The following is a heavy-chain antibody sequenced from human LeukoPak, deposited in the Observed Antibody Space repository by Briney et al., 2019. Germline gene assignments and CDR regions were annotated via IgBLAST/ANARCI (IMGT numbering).Heavy chain of an antibody. Sequence: GGSLRLSCAASGFTFSSYGMHWVRQAPGKGLEWVAFIRYDGSNKYYADSVKGRFTISRDNSKNTLYLQMNSLRAEDTAVYYCAKALGYSDYEWCFDYWGQGPLVTVSS. J-gene: IGHJ4*02. V-gene: IGHV3-30*02. CDR3: AKALGYSDYEWCFDY. CDR2: IRYDGSNK. CDR1: GFTFSSYG. D-gene: IGHD5-12*01.